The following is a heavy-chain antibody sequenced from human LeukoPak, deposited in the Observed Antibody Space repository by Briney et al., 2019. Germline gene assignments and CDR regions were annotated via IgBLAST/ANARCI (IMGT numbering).Heavy chain of an antibody. CDR1: GFTFGSYA. CDR2: ISYDGSNK. V-gene: IGHV3-30-3*01. D-gene: IGHD5-18*01. J-gene: IGHJ6*04. Sequence: GRSLRLSCAASGFTFGSYAMHWVRQAPGKGLEWVAVISYDGSNKYYADSVKGRFTISRDNSKNTLYLQMNSLRAEDTAVYYCAKGGESGYSYGWFYYYYGMDVWGKGTTVTVSS. CDR3: AKGGESGYSYGWFYYYYGMDV.